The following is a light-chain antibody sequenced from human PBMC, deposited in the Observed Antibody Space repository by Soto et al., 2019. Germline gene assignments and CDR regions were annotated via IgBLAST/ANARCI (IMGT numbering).Light chain of an antibody. CDR1: SSDVGGYNY. Sequence: QSALTQPASVSGSPGQSITISCTGTSSDVGGYNYVSWYQQHPGKAPKLMIYEVSNRPSGVSNRFSGSKSGNTASLTISGLQAEDEAEYYSSSYTSSSTSHVVFGGGTKLTVL. CDR3: SSYTSSSTSHVV. J-gene: IGLJ2*01. V-gene: IGLV2-14*01. CDR2: EVS.